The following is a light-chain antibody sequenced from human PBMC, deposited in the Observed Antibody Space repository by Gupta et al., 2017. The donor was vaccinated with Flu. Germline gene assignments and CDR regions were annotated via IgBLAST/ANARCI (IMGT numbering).Light chain of an antibody. V-gene: IGKV1-39*01. J-gene: IGKJ1*01. Sequence: PCSLSVSVGDRVTIACRSSQSISNYVNWYQQELGKAPKLRIYAAFRLQSGVPSKFSGSGSGADITLTISSLQPEDFATYYCQQSYSTPPMFGQGTKVEIK. CDR3: QQSYSTPPM. CDR1: QSISNY. CDR2: AAF.